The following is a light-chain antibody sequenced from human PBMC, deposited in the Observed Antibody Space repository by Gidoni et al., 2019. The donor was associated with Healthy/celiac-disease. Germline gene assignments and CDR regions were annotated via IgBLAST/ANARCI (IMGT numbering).Light chain of an antibody. CDR2: KDS. J-gene: IGLJ2*01. Sequence: SYELTQPPSVSVSPGQTARITCSGDALSKQYSYWYQQKPGQATVLVSYKDSERPSGIPERFSGYSSGTTVTLTISGVQAEDEADYYCQSADSSGTVVFGGGTKLTVL. CDR1: ALSKQY. CDR3: QSADSSGTVV. V-gene: IGLV3-25*03.